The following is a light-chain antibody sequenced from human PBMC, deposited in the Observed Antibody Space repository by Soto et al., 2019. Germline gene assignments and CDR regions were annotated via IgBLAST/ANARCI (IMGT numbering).Light chain of an antibody. CDR2: GAS. CDR1: QTISSS. CDR3: QQYNNWLWT. V-gene: IGKV3-15*01. Sequence: EFVLTQSPGTLSLSPWERATLSCRASQTISSSSLAWYQQKPGQAPRLLIYGASTRATGIPARFSGSGSGTEFTLTISSLQSEDFAVYYCQQYNNWLWTFGQGTKVDIK. J-gene: IGKJ1*01.